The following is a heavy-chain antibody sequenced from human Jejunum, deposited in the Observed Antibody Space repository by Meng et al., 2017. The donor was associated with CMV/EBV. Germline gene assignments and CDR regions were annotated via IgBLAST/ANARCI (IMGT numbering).Heavy chain of an antibody. J-gene: IGHJ6*02. D-gene: IGHD3-3*01. CDR3: ARGSGYYDLWSGYESLDV. CDR1: TYG. V-gene: IGHV1-18*01. CDR2: IRLYNGKT. Sequence: TYGLSWVRQAPGQGLEWMGWIRLYNGKTNVAQKFQGRLTMTTDTSTSTAYMELRSLRSDDTAVYYCARGSGYYDLWSGYESLDVWGQGTTVTVSS.